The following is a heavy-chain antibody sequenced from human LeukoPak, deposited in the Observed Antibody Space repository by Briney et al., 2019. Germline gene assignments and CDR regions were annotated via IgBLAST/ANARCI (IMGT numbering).Heavy chain of an antibody. CDR1: GYTFTDFG. CDR3: AREESMALYFLY. CDR2: VSTYNGDT. J-gene: IGHJ1*01. V-gene: IGHV1-18*01. Sequence: ASVKVSCKASGYTFTDFGFIWVRQAPGQGLEWMGWVSTYNGDTDYAKKFQDRVTMTTESSTQTTFMELRNLRSDDTAVYCCAREESMALYFLYWGQGTLVSVSS. D-gene: IGHD2-8*01.